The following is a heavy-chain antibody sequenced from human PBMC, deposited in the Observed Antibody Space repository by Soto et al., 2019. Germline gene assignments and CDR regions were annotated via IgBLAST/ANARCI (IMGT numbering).Heavy chain of an antibody. D-gene: IGHD3-16*01. CDR1: GFTFSSYA. CDR2: ISDAAASA. CDR3: ARPYGGKIGDAPDL. V-gene: IGHV3-23*01. J-gene: IGHJ3*01. Sequence: EVQLLESGGGLVQPGGPLRLSCVASGFTFSSYAMSWFRQVPGEGLEWVSTISDAAASAYYVDSVKGRFTISRDNSKRTLYLQMNSLRAEDSAMYYCARPYGGKIGDAPDLWGQGTMVTVSS.